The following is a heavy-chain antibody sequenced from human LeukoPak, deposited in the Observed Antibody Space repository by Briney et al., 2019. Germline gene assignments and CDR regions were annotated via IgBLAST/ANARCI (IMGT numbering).Heavy chain of an antibody. V-gene: IGHV4-39*07. Sequence: SETLSLTCTVSGGSISSSSYYWGWIRQPPGKGLEWIGSIYYGGSTYYNPSLKSRVTISVDTSKNQFSLKLSSVTAADTAVYYCARGSRWDYYMDVWGKGTTVTVSS. CDR1: GGSISSSSYY. CDR2: IYYGGST. CDR3: ARGSRWDYYMDV. J-gene: IGHJ6*03. D-gene: IGHD1-26*01.